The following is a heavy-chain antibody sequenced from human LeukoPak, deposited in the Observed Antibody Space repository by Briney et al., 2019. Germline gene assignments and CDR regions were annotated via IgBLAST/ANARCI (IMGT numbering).Heavy chain of an antibody. CDR1: GGSFSGYY. Sequence: EPSETLPLTCAVYGGSFSGYYWSWIRQPPGKGLEWIGEINHSGSTNYNPSLKSRVTISVDTSKNQFSLKLSSVTAADTAVYYCARGGYSYGHVFDYWGQGTLVTVSS. CDR2: INHSGST. CDR3: ARGGYSYGHVFDY. D-gene: IGHD5-18*01. J-gene: IGHJ4*02. V-gene: IGHV4-34*01.